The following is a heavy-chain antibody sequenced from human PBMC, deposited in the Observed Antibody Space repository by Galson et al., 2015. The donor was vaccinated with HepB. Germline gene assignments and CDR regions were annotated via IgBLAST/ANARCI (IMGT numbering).Heavy chain of an antibody. V-gene: IGHV3-53*01. CDR1: GFTASSNY. J-gene: IGHJ5*02. D-gene: IGHD3-3*01. Sequence: SLRLSCAASGFTASSNYMNWIRQAPGKGLEWVSVIYSGGATFYADSVKGRFTISRDNSKNTLYLQMNSVRGEDTAVYYCARDRGPFRSGFFGEFDPWGQGTLVTVSS. CDR3: ARDRGPFRSGFFGEFDP. CDR2: IYSGGAT.